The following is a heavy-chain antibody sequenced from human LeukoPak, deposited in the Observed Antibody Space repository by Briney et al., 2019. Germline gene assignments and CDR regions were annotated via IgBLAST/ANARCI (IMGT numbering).Heavy chain of an antibody. V-gene: IGHV4-59*01. CDR3: AREPEL. CDR1: GGSISNYY. CDR2: IYYTGST. Sequence: SETLSLTCTVSGGSISNYYWSWIRQPPGKGLEWIGYIYYTGSTSYNPSLESRVTISVDTSKNQFSLKLSSVTAADTAVYYCAREPELWGQGTLVTVSS. J-gene: IGHJ4*02. D-gene: IGHD1-14*01.